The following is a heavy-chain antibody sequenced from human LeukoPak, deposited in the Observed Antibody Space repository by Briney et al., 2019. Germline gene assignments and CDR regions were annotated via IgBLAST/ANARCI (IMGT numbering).Heavy chain of an antibody. CDR2: ISSSGSTI. Sequence: GGSLRLSCAASGFTFSSYEMNWVRQAPGKGLEWVSYISSSGSTIYYADSVKGRFTISRDNSKNTLYLQMNSLRAEDTAVYYCAGGGENWNQYASHFDYWGQGTLVTVSS. CDR1: GFTFSSYE. D-gene: IGHD1-1*01. CDR3: AGGGENWNQYASHFDY. J-gene: IGHJ4*02. V-gene: IGHV3-48*03.